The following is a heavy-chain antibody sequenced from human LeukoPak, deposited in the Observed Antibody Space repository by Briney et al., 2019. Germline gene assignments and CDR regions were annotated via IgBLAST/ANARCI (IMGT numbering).Heavy chain of an antibody. CDR2: IYSGGST. V-gene: IGHV3-53*04. Sequence: PGGSLRLSCAASGFTVSSNYMSWVRQAPGKGLEWVSVIYSGGSTYYADSVKGRFTISRHNSKNTLYLQMNSLRAEDTAVYYCARDSRYSSSWYYYGMDVWGQGTTVTVSS. CDR1: GFTVSSNY. D-gene: IGHD6-13*01. CDR3: ARDSRYSSSWYYYGMDV. J-gene: IGHJ6*02.